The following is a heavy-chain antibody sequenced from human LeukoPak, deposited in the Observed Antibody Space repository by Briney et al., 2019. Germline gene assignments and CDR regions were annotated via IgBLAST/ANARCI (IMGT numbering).Heavy chain of an antibody. CDR3: ARVMNSGYADY. J-gene: IGHJ4*02. CDR2: IWYDGSNK. D-gene: IGHD5-12*01. CDR1: GFTFSSYG. V-gene: IGHV3-33*01. Sequence: PGGSLRLSCAASGFTFSSYGMHWVRQASGKGLEWVAVIWYDGSNKYYADSVKGRFTISRDNSKNTLYLQMNSLRAEDTAVYYCARVMNSGYADYWGQGTLVTVSS.